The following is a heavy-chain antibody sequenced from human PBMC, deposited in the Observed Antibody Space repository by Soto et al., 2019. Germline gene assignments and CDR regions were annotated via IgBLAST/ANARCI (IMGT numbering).Heavy chain of an antibody. CDR1: GGHFPSGGYY. CDR3: ARTMVGARAGYFDY. Sequence: SEPMSLTDTVSGGHFPSGGYYWSWISQEPGKGLEWIGYIYYNGDTSYNPSLRSRVTISADTSKTQFSLNLSSVTSADTAVYYCARTMVGARAGYFDYWGRGTLVTVS. V-gene: IGHV4-31*03. J-gene: IGHJ4*02. D-gene: IGHD1-26*01. CDR2: IYYNGDT.